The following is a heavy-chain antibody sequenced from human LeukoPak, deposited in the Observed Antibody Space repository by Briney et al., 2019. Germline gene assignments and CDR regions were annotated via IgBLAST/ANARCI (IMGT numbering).Heavy chain of an antibody. V-gene: IGHV1-2*02. CDR3: ARGYYDSSGYYSDY. D-gene: IGHD3-22*01. J-gene: IGHJ4*02. CDR2: VTPNSGGT. CDR1: GYTFTGYY. Sequence: ASVKVSCKASGYTFTGYYMHWVRQAPGQGLEWMGWVTPNSGGTNYAQKFQGRVTMTRDTSISTAYMELSRLRSDDTAVYYCARGYYDSSGYYSDYWGQGTLVTVSS.